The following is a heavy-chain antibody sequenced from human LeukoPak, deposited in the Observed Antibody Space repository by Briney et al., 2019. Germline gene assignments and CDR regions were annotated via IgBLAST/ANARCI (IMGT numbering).Heavy chain of an antibody. D-gene: IGHD3-3*01. CDR3: AREVRDYDFWSGYYSDY. J-gene: IGHJ4*02. CDR1: GYTFTSYG. Sequence: ASVKVSCKASGYTFTSYGISWVRQAPGQGLEWMGWIGAYNGNTNYAQKLQGRVTMTTDTSTSTAYMELRSLRSDDTAVYYCAREVRDYDFWSGYYSDYWGQGTLVTVSS. V-gene: IGHV1-18*01. CDR2: IGAYNGNT.